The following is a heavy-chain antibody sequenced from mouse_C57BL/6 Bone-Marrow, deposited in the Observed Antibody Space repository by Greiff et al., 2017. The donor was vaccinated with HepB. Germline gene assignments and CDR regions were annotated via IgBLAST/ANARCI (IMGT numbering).Heavy chain of an antibody. J-gene: IGHJ2*01. CDR3: ARYYYSNYNFDY. V-gene: IGHV1-42*01. CDR2: INPSTGGT. D-gene: IGHD2-5*01. CDR1: GYSFTGYY. Sequence: VQLKESGPELVKPGASVKISCKASGYSFTGYYMNWVKQSPEKSLEWIGEINPSTGGTTYNQKFKAKATLTVDKSSSTAYMQLKSLTSEDSAVYYCARYYYSNYNFDYWGQGTTLTVSS.